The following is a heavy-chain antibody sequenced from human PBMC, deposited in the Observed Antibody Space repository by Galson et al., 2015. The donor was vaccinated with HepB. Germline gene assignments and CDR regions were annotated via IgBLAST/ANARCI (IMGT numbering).Heavy chain of an antibody. D-gene: IGHD4-17*01. CDR2: MNPKTGNT. CDR1: GYTFSSYD. J-gene: IGHJ5*02. Sequence: SVKVSCKASGYTFSSYDINWARQAAGQGLEWMGWMNPKTGNTAYAQKFQGRVTMTGDTSISTAYMELSSLRFEDTAVYYCAIPSLRGGDWFDPWGQGTLVTVSS. V-gene: IGHV1-8*01. CDR3: AIPSLRGGDWFDP.